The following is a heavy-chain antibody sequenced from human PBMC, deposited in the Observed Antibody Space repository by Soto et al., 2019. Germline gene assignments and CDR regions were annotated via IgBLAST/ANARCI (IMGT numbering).Heavy chain of an antibody. D-gene: IGHD2-15*01. J-gene: IGHJ6*02. CDR3: AKDPTVGYYYYGMDV. CDR1: GFTFSSYA. Sequence: GGSLRLSCAASGFTFSSYAMSWVRQAPGKGLEWVSAISGSGGSTYYADSVKGRFTISRDNSKNTLYQQMNSLRAEDTAVYYCAKDPTVGYYYYGMDVWGQGTTVTVSS. V-gene: IGHV3-23*01. CDR2: ISGSGGST.